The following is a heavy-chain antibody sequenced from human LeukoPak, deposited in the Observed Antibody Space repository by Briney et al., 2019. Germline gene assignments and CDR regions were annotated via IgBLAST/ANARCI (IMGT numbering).Heavy chain of an antibody. Sequence: GGSLRLSCAASGFTFSSYWMHWVRQAPGKGLVWIARINSDGYSISYAGSVKGRFTISRDNTKNTLYLQMNSLRAEDTAVYYCARAVAVAGTDYWGQGILVTVSS. D-gene: IGHD6-19*01. V-gene: IGHV3-74*01. J-gene: IGHJ4*02. CDR3: ARAVAVAGTDY. CDR2: INSDGYSI. CDR1: GFTFSSYW.